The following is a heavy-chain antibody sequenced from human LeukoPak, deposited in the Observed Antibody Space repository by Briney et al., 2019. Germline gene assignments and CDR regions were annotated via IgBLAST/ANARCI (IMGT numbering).Heavy chain of an antibody. CDR2: IYYGGST. D-gene: IGHD2-2*01. CDR3: ARQCSSTSCYSY. V-gene: IGHV4-39*01. J-gene: IGHJ4*02. Sequence: PSETLSLTCTVSGGSISSSTYYWGWIRQPPGKGLEWIGNIYYGGSTIYNPSLKSRVTISLDTSKNQFSLKLSSVTAADTAVYFCARQCSSTSCYSYWGQGTLVTVSS. CDR1: GGSISSSTYY.